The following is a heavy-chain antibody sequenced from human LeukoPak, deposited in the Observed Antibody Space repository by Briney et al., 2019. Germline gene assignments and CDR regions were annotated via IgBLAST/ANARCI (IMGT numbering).Heavy chain of an antibody. J-gene: IGHJ4*02. CDR3: ARIPGYCSGGSCYTEDY. CDR1: GYTFTSYY. V-gene: IGHV1-46*01. D-gene: IGHD2-15*01. CDR2: INPSGGST. Sequence: ASVKVSCKASGYTFTSYYMHWVRQAPGQGLEWMGIINPSGGSTSYAQKFQGRVTMTRDMSTSTVYMELSSLRSDDTAVYYCARIPGYCSGGSCYTEDYWGQGTLVTVSS.